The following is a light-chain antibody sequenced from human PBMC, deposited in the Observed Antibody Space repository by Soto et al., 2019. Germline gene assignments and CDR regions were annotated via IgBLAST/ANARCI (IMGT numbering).Light chain of an antibody. CDR1: QSVRDN. CDR3: QQYNNWFRT. J-gene: IGKJ1*01. V-gene: IGKV3-15*01. Sequence: EIVMTQSPATLSVSPGERATLSCRASQSVRDNLAWYQQKPGQAPRLLIYGASTRATGIPARFSGSGSGTEFTLTISSLQSEDFAVYYCQQYNNWFRTFGQGTKVEIK. CDR2: GAS.